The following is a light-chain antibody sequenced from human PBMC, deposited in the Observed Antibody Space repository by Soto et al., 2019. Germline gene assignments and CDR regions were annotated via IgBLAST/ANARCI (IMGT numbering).Light chain of an antibody. V-gene: IGLV1-44*01. J-gene: IGLJ1*01. Sequence: QSVLAQPPSASGTPGQRVTVSCSGSSSNIGTYTVNWYQQFPGTAPKLLIYSDDQWPSGVPDRFSASKSGTAASLAISGLQSEDEADYYCVAWDDSLNGYVFGTGTKLTVL. CDR3: VAWDDSLNGYV. CDR2: SDD. CDR1: SSNIGTYT.